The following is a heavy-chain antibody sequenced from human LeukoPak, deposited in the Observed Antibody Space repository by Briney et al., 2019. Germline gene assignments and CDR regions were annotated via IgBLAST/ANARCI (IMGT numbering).Heavy chain of an antibody. CDR3: ARGGDSLSYYFDY. J-gene: IGHJ4*02. V-gene: IGHV1-69*04. D-gene: IGHD3-10*01. CDR1: GGTFSSYA. Sequence: SVKVSCKASGGTFSSYAISWVRQAPGQGLEWMGRIIPILGIASYAQKFQGRVTITADKSTSTAYMELSSLRSEDTAVYYCARGGDSLSYYFDYSGQGTLVTVSS. CDR2: IIPILGIA.